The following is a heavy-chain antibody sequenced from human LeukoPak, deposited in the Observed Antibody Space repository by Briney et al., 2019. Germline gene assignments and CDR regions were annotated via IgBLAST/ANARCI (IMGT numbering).Heavy chain of an antibody. Sequence: ASVKVSCKASGYTFTSYYMHWVRQAPRQGLEWMGIINPSGGSTSYAQKFQGRVTMTRDTSTSTVYMELSSLRSEDTAVYYCARGYDFWSGYYMGSAYYYYMDVWGKGTTVTVSS. J-gene: IGHJ6*03. CDR3: ARGYDFWSGYYMGSAYYYYMDV. CDR1: GYTFTSYY. V-gene: IGHV1-46*03. D-gene: IGHD3-3*01. CDR2: INPSGGST.